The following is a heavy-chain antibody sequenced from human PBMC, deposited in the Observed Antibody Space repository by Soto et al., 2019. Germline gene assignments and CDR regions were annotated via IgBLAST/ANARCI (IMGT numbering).Heavy chain of an antibody. V-gene: IGHV2-5*01. D-gene: IGHD4-4*01. Sequence: QITLKESGPTLVKPTQTLTLTCTFSGFSLSTSGVGVGWIRQPPGKALEWLALIYWNDDKRYSPSLKSRLTNAKDNSKNQVVLNMTNMDPVDTATYFCARRPRYSNYVDYWGQGTLVTVSS. CDR2: IYWNDDK. J-gene: IGHJ4*02. CDR1: GFSLSTSGVG. CDR3: ARRPRYSNYVDY.